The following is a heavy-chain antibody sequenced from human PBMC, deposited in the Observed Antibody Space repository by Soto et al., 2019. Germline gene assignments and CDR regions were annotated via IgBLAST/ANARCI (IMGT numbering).Heavy chain of an antibody. D-gene: IGHD6-19*01. Sequence: EGQLVESGGGLVKPGGALRLSFSGSGFIFTDAYINWGRQAPGKGLEWVGRIKSTSAGGTTEDAAPVKGRFIISRDDSKNMLYLQMNSLKIDDTAVYYCATGWSSRDYWGQGALVIVSS. CDR2: IKSTSAGGTT. V-gene: IGHV3-15*07. CDR1: GFIFTDAY. CDR3: ATGWSSRDY. J-gene: IGHJ4*02.